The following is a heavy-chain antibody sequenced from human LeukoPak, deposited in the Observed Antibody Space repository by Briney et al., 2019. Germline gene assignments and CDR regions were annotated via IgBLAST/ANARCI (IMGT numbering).Heavy chain of an antibody. V-gene: IGHV3-30*18. CDR3: AKAPIAAAGIYYSDY. CDR1: GFTFSSYG. Sequence: TGGSLRLSCAASGFTFSSYGIHWVRQAPGKGLEWVAVISYDGSNKYYADSVKGRFTISRDNSKNTLYLQMNSLRAEDTAVYYCAKAPIAAAGIYYSDYWGQGTLVTVSS. J-gene: IGHJ4*02. CDR2: ISYDGSNK. D-gene: IGHD6-13*01.